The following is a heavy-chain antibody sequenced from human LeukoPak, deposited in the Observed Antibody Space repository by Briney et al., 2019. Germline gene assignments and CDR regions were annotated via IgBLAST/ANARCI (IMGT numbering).Heavy chain of an antibody. D-gene: IGHD1-26*01. CDR1: GGSFSGYY. Sequence: SETQSLTCAVYGGSFSGYYWSWIRQPPGKGLEWIGEINHSGSTNYNPSLKSRVTISVDTSKNQFSLKLSSVTAADTAVYYCARVGATTWFDPWGQGTLVTVSS. J-gene: IGHJ5*02. CDR3: ARVGATTWFDP. V-gene: IGHV4-34*01. CDR2: INHSGST.